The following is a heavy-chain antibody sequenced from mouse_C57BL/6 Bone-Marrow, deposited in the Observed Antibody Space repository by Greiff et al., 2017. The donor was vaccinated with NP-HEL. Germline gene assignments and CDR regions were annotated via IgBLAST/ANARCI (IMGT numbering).Heavy chain of an antibody. V-gene: IGHV10-1*01. CDR1: GFSFNTYA. D-gene: IGHD2-4*01. CDR2: IRSKSNNYAT. Sequence: EVMLVESGGGLVQPKGSLKLSCAASGFSFNTYAMNWVRQAPGKGLEWVARIRSKSNNYATYYAGSVKDRFTISRDDSESMLYLQMNNVKTEDTAMYYCVRPHYDYGYFDVWGTGTTVTVSS. J-gene: IGHJ1*03. CDR3: VRPHYDYGYFDV.